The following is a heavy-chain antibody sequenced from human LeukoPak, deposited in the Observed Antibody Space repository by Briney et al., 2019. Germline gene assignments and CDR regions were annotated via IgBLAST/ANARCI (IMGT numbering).Heavy chain of an antibody. CDR3: ARGAGRFDY. CDR2: INHSGST. J-gene: IGHJ4*02. Sequence: SETLSLTCAVYGGSFSGYYWSWIRQPSGKGLEWIGEINHSGSTNYNPSLKSRVTLSVDTSKNQFSLKLSSVTAADTAVYYCARGAGRFDYWGQGTLVTVSS. CDR1: GGSFSGYY. V-gene: IGHV4-34*01.